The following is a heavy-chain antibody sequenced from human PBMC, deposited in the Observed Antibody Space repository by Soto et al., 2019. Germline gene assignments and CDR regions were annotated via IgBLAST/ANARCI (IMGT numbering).Heavy chain of an antibody. CDR2: IFYTGGT. Sequence: SETLSLTCTVSGGSISSSSYYWAWIRQPPGKGLEWIGSIFYTGGTYYNPSLKSRITMSADMSKSQFSLNLSSVTAADAAVYYCSTFSSGFYGMDVWGQGTTVTVSS. CDR1: GGSISSSSYY. V-gene: IGHV4-39*01. CDR3: STFSSGFYGMDV. J-gene: IGHJ6*02. D-gene: IGHD3-22*01.